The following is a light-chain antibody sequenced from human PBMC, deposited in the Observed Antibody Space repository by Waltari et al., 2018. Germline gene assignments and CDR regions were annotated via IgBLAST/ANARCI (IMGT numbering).Light chain of an antibody. CDR1: SLNSYY. V-gene: IGLV3-19*01. Sequence: SSELTQDPAVSVALGQTVRITCQGDSLNSYYASWYQQRAGQAPLLVIYGKNKRPSGIPDLFSGASLGDTSSLTITAARAEDEADYDCSSRDIRGIQLLFGGGTKLTVL. CDR2: GKN. J-gene: IGLJ3*02. CDR3: SSRDIRGIQLL.